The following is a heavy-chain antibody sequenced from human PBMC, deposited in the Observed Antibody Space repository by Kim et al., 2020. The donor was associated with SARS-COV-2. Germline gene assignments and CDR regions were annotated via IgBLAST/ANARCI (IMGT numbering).Heavy chain of an antibody. CDR3: ARGLLGGDGH. V-gene: IGHV1-3*01. CDR2: INAGNGDT. D-gene: IGHD2-21*01. J-gene: IGHJ4*02. CDR1: GYTFTSYG. Sequence: ASVKVSCKASGYTFTSYGIHWVRQAPGQRLEWMGWINAGNGDTKYSQKFQGRVTITRDTSASTAYMELSSLRSEDAAVYYCARGLLGGDGHWGQGTLVTV.